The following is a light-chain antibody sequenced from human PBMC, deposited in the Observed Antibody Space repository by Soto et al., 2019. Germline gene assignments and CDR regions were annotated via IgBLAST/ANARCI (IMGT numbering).Light chain of an antibody. V-gene: IGKV2-28*01. CDR1: QSLLSSNGYNY. CDR2: LGS. J-gene: IGKJ2*01. CDR3: MQALQTPRT. Sequence: DIVMTQSPLSLPVTPGEPASISCRSSQSLLSSNGYNYLDWYLQKPGQSPQLLIYLGSNRASGVPDRFSGSGSDTDFTLKISIVEAEDVGVYYCMQALQTPRTFGQGTKLEIK.